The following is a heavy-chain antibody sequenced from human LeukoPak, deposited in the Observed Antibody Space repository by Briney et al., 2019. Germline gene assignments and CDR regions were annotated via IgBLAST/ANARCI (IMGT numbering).Heavy chain of an antibody. Sequence: GESLQISCKGSGSIFTSYWITWVRQLPGKGLEWMGMIDPTDSYTNYSPSFQGHVTISTDKSISTAYLHWTSLKASDTAIYYCARRGRSSSNFDFWGQGTLVTVSS. CDR2: IDPTDSYT. D-gene: IGHD6-6*01. CDR3: ARRGRSSSNFDF. V-gene: IGHV5-10-1*01. J-gene: IGHJ4*02. CDR1: GSIFTSYW.